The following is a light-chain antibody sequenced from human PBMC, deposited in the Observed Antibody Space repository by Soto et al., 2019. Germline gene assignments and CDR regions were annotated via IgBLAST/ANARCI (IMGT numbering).Light chain of an antibody. V-gene: IGKV3-11*01. J-gene: IGKJ2*01. CDR3: QQRSNWPGT. CDR1: QSVRGY. CDR2: DAS. Sequence: PGERATLSCRASQSVRGYLAWYQHKPGQAPRLLIYDASNRATGISARFSGSGSGTDFTLTISSLEPEDFAVYYCQQRSNWPGTFGQGTKLEIK.